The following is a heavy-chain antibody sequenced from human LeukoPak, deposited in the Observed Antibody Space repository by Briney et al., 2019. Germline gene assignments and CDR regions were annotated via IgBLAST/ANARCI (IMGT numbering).Heavy chain of an antibody. CDR3: AKVSSLYYDSSGYLDY. J-gene: IGHJ4*02. Sequence: GGSRRLSCAASGFTFSSYGMHWVRQAPGKGLEWVAVISYDGSNKYYADSVKGRFTISRDNSKNTLYLQMNSLRAEDTAVYYCAKVSSLYYDSSGYLDYWGQGTLVTVSS. V-gene: IGHV3-30*18. CDR2: ISYDGSNK. CDR1: GFTFSSYG. D-gene: IGHD3-22*01.